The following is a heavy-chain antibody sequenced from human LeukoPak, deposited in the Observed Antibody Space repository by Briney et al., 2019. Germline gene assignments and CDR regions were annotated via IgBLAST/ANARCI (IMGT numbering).Heavy chain of an antibody. CDR3: ARYDWGYYKYYGLDV. V-gene: IGHV4-59*12. J-gene: IGHJ6*02. D-gene: IGHD3-16*01. CDR1: GDSLSSYY. CDR2: IYYSGST. Sequence: SETLSLTCTVSGDSLSSYYWSWIRQPPGRGLEWIGYIYYSGSTNYNPSLKSRVIMSADTSKNQLYLTLISVTAADTAVYYCARYDWGYYKYYGLDVWGQGTTVTVSS.